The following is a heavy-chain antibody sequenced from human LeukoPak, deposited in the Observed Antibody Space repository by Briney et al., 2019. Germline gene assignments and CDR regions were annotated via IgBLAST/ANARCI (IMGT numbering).Heavy chain of an antibody. J-gene: IGHJ6*03. CDR3: ARAPPGIATLAGYMDV. CDR1: GFSFSSYS. V-gene: IGHV3-21*06. D-gene: IGHD6-6*01. Sequence: GGSLRLSCAASGFSFSSYSMNWVRQAPGKGLEWVSFISSSSSYIYYTDSVKGRFTISRDNARNSLFLQMNSLRADDTAVYYCARAPPGIATLAGYMDVWGKGTTVTVSS. CDR2: ISSSSSYI.